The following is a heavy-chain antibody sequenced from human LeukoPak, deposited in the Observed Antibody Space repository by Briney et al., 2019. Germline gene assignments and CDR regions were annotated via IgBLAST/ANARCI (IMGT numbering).Heavy chain of an antibody. D-gene: IGHD3-22*01. Sequence: GGSLRLSCAASGFTVSSNYMSWVRQAPGKGLEWVSVIYGGGSTYYADSVKGRFTISRHNSKNTLYLQMNSLRAEDTAVYYCARFDSSGYYYFDYWGQGTLVTVSS. CDR2: IYGGGST. CDR3: ARFDSSGYYYFDY. CDR1: GFTVSSNY. V-gene: IGHV3-53*04. J-gene: IGHJ4*02.